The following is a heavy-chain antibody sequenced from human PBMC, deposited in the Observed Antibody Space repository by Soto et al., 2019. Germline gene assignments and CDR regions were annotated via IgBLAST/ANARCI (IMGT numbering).Heavy chain of an antibody. V-gene: IGHV4-38-2*01. CDR3: ASAHLCFYSSTSTKGFYFDF. Sequence: SETLCLTCDVSGNSISSGSYWGWIRQPPGKGLEWIGTTDHSGNAYYNPSLKSRVTISIDPSKSQFSLQVHTVRAADTAVYYCASAHLCFYSSTSTKGFYFDFWGQGTLVTVSS. CDR2: TDHSGNA. D-gene: IGHD6-13*01. CDR1: GNSISSGSY. J-gene: IGHJ4*02.